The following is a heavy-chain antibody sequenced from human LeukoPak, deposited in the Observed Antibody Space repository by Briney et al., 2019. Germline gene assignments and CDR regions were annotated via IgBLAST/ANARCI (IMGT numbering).Heavy chain of an antibody. J-gene: IGHJ3*02. CDR1: GFTFSDYW. D-gene: IGHD3-22*01. CDR2: IYYSGST. Sequence: GSLRLSCAVSGFTFSDYWMSWVRQPPGKGLEWIGSIYYSGSTYYNPSLKSRVTISVDTSKNQFSLKLSSVTAADTAVYFCARGPYSYDSSGAFDIWGQGTMVTVSS. V-gene: IGHV4-38-2*01. CDR3: ARGPYSYDSSGAFDI.